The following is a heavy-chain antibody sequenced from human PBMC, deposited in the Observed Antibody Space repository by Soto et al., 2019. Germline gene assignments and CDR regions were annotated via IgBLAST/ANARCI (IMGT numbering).Heavy chain of an antibody. CDR3: AREDRKVAGTRWFDP. J-gene: IGHJ5*02. CDR2: ISAYNGNT. CDR1: GYTFTSYG. D-gene: IGHD6-19*01. Sequence: ASLTVSCRASGYTFTSYGFSWLRQAPGQGLGWMGWISAYNGNTNYAQKLQGRVTMTTDTSTSTAYMELRSMRSDDTAVYYCAREDRKVAGTRWFDPWGQGTLVTVSS. V-gene: IGHV1-18*01.